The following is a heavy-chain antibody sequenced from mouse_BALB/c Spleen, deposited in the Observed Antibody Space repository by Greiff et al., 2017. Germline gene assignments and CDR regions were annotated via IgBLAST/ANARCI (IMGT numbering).Heavy chain of an antibody. CDR3: ARAGLRGFAY. J-gene: IGHJ3*01. D-gene: IGHD2-12*01. CDR2: ISTYYGDA. Sequence: QVQLQQSGAELVRPGVSVKLSCKGSGYTFTDYAMHWVKQSHAKSLEWIGVISTYYGDASYNQKFKGKATMTVDKSSSTAYMELARLTSEDSAIYYCARAGLRGFAYWGQGTLVTVSA. CDR1: GYTFTDYA. V-gene: IGHV1S137*01.